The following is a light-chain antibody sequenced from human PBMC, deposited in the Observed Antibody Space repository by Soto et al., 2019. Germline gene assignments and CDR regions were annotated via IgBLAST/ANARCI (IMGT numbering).Light chain of an antibody. CDR2: GAS. V-gene: IGKV3-15*01. Sequence: EIVMTQSPATLSVSPGGRATLSCGASLSVSSNLAWYQRKPGQAPRLLIYGASTRATGIPVRFSGSGSGTESTLTISSLQSEDFAVYYCQQYNNWPWTFGQGTKV. CDR1: LSVSSN. J-gene: IGKJ1*01. CDR3: QQYNNWPWT.